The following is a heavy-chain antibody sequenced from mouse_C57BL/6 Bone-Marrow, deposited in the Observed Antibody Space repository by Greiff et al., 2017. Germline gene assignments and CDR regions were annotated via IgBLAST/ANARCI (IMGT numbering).Heavy chain of an antibody. CDR3: ARQGSYYYGSSPYAMDY. Sequence: EVQLQESGGGLVQPGGSLKLSCAASGFTFSDYGMAWVRQAPRKGPEWVAFISNLAYSIYYADTVTGRFTISRENAKNTLYLEMSSLRSEDTAMYYCARQGSYYYGSSPYAMDYWGQGTSVTVSS. V-gene: IGHV5-15*01. D-gene: IGHD1-1*01. CDR1: GFTFSDYG. J-gene: IGHJ4*01. CDR2: ISNLAYSI.